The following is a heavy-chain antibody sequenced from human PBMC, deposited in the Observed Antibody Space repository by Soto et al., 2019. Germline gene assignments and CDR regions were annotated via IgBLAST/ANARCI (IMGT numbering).Heavy chain of an antibody. V-gene: IGHV4-31*03. J-gene: IGHJ4*02. CDR1: GCSISSGGYY. D-gene: IGHD7-27*01. CDR3: ARDSQTLGTQRSFDY. Sequence: TLSLTCTVSGCSISSGGYYWSWIRQHPGKGLEWIGYIYYSGSTYYNPSLKSRVTISVDTSKNPYSLKLSSVTAADAAVYYCARDSQTLGTQRSFDYWGQGTLVTVSS. CDR2: IYYSGST.